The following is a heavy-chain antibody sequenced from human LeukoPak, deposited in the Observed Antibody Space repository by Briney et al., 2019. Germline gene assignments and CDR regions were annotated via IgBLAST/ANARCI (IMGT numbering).Heavy chain of an antibody. CDR1: GDSIRSYF. J-gene: IGHJ3*02. CDR3: ARGLVLATDDAFDI. V-gene: IGHV4-59*01. Sequence: SETLSLTCSVSGDSIRSYFWGWVRHSPGKGLEWVGYVYDNEISNFNPSLESLVTILVDRSKSQFSLKLRSVTAADTAVYYCARGLVLATDDAFDIWGPGTMVTVSS. D-gene: IGHD5-12*01. CDR2: VYDNEIS.